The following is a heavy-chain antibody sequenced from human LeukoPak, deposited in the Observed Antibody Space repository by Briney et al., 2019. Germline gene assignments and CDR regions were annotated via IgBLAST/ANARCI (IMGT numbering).Heavy chain of an antibody. D-gene: IGHD6-13*01. CDR2: INWNGGST. CDR3: AREVEQVSAAGTFHYYYYMDV. CDR1: GFTFDDYG. Sequence: GGSLRLSCAASGFTFDDYGMSWVRQAPGKGLEWVSGINWNGGSTGYADSVKGRFTISRDNAKNSLYLQMNSLRAEDTALYYCAREVEQVSAAGTFHYYYYMDVWGKGTTVTISS. V-gene: IGHV3-20*04. J-gene: IGHJ6*03.